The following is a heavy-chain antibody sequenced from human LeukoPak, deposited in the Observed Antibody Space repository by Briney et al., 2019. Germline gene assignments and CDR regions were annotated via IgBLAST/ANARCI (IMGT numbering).Heavy chain of an antibody. CDR2: IYASRST. D-gene: IGHD4-17*01. Sequence: RPSETLSLTCTVSGGSISSYYWSWIRQPAGKGLEWIGRIYASRSTNYNPSLKSRVTMSIDASKNQFSLKLSSVTAADTAVYYCARFLYGDYAFDYWGQGTLVTVSS. J-gene: IGHJ4*02. CDR1: GGSISSYY. V-gene: IGHV4-4*07. CDR3: ARFLYGDYAFDY.